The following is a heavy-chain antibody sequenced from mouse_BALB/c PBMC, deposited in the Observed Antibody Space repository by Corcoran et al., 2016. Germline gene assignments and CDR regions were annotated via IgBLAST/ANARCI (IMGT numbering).Heavy chain of an antibody. CDR2: IYPYNGDT. Sequence: EVQLQQSGPELVKPGASVKISCKASGYSFTGYYMHWVKQSHVKSLEWIGLIYPYNGDTSYNQKFKDKASLTVDKSSSTAYMELHSLTSEDSAVYYGASGHGSSPYWAFDDWGPGTSVTVSS. CDR3: ASGHGSSPYWAFDD. CDR1: GYSFTGYY. D-gene: IGHD1-1*01. V-gene: IGHV1-34*02. J-gene: IGHJ1*01.